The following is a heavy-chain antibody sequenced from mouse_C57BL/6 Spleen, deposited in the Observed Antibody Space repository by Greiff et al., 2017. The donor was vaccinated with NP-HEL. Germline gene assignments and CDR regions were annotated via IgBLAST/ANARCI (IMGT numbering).Heavy chain of an antibody. J-gene: IGHJ2*01. CDR2: IYPGDGDT. Sequence: QVQLQQSGPELVKPGASVKISCKASGYAFSSSWMNWVKQRPGKGLEWIGRIYPGDGDTNYNGKFKGKATLTADKSSSTAYMQLSSLTSEDSAVYFCAREGAFFDYWGQGTTLTVSS. V-gene: IGHV1-82*01. CDR1: GYAFSSSW. CDR3: AREGAFFDY.